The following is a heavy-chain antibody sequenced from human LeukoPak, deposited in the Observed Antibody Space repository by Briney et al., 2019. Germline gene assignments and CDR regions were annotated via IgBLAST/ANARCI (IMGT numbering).Heavy chain of an antibody. CDR2: MSNSGST. J-gene: IGHJ5*02. V-gene: IGHV4-59*12. D-gene: IGHD3-3*01. Sequence: PSETLSLTCTVSGGSISSYYWSWIRQPPGKGLEWIGYMSNSGSTNYNPSLKSRVTISPDTSKNQFSLKLSSVTAADTAVYYCARATTIFGVVYAGWFDPWGQGTLVTVSS. CDR3: ARATTIFGVVYAGWFDP. CDR1: GGSISSYY.